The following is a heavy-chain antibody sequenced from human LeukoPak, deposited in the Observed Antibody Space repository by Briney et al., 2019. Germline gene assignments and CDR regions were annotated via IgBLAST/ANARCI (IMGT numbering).Heavy chain of an antibody. Sequence: GGSLRLSCSASGFIFSNHGMHWVRQAPGKGLEWVAFIRYDGTDKYYADSVKGRFTISRDNSKNTLYLQMNSLRAEDTAVYYCARGQNYYDILTGYLNRAAFYRNWGQGTLVTVSS. J-gene: IGHJ4*02. CDR3: ARGQNYYDILTGYLNRAAFYRN. CDR2: IRYDGTDK. V-gene: IGHV3-30*02. D-gene: IGHD3-9*01. CDR1: GFIFSNHG.